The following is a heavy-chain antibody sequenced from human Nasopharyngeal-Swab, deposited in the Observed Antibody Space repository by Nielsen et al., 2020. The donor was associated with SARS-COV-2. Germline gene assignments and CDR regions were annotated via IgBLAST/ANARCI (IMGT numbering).Heavy chain of an antibody. V-gene: IGHV3-23*01. CDR3: AKDLRSVVPAGGDY. J-gene: IGHJ4*02. Sequence: GGSLRLSCAASGFTFSSYAMSWVRQAPGKGLEWVSAISGSGGSTYYADSAKGRFTISRDNSKNTLYLQMNSLRAEDTAVYYCAKDLRSVVPAGGDYWGQGTLVTVSS. CDR1: GFTFSSYA. CDR2: ISGSGGST. D-gene: IGHD2-2*01.